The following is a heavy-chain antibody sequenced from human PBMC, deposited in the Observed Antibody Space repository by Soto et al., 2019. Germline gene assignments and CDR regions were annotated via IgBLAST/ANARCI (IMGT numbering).Heavy chain of an antibody. D-gene: IGHD3-22*01. Sequence: QVQLQESGPGLVKPSQTLSLTCTVSGGSISSGDYYWSWIRQPPGKGLEWIGYIYYSGSTYYNPSLKSRVTISVDTSKNPFSLKLSSVTAADTAVYYCARETPNDSSGYQYYYYYGMDVWGQGTTVTVSS. CDR1: GGSISSGDYY. V-gene: IGHV4-30-4*01. J-gene: IGHJ6*02. CDR3: ARETPNDSSGYQYYYYYGMDV. CDR2: IYYSGST.